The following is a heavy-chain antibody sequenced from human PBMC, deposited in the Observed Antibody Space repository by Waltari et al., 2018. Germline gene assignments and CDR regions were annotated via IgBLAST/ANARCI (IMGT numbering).Heavy chain of an antibody. CDR2: ISGSGGST. V-gene: IGHV3-23*01. D-gene: IGHD3-10*01. CDR1: GFTFSSYA. CDR3: ANSDDMVRGPFDY. J-gene: IGHJ4*02. Sequence: EVQLLESGGGLVQPGGSLRLSCAASGFTFSSYAMSWVRQAPGKGLEWCSAISGSGGSTYYADCVKGRFTISRDNSKNTLYLQMNSLRAEDTAVYYVANSDDMVRGPFDYWGQGTLVTVSS.